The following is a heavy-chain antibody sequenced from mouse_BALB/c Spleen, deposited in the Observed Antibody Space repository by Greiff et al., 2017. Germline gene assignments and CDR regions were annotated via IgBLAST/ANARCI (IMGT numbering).Heavy chain of an antibody. CDR2: IDPSDSYT. CDR3: TRNYGTYWYFDV. V-gene: IGHV1S127*01. D-gene: IGHD1-1*01. CDR1: GYTFTSYW. Sequence: QVQLQQSGAELVKPGASVKMSCKASGYTFTSYWMHWVKQRPGQGLEWIGVIDPSDSYTSYNQKFKGKATLTVDTSSSTAYMQLSSLTSEDSAVYYCTRNYGTYWYFDVWGAGTTVTVSS. J-gene: IGHJ1*01.